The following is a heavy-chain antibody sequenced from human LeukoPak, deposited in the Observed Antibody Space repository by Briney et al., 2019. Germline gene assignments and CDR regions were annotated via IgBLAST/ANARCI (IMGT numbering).Heavy chain of an antibody. CDR1: GLTFSSYW. CDR3: ARVLGYCSSTSCYNWFDP. J-gene: IGHJ5*02. Sequence: GGSLRLSCAASGLTFSSYWMSWVRQAPGKGLEWVANIKQDGSEKYYVDSVKGRFTISRDNAENSLYLQMNSLRAEDTAVYYCARVLGYCSSTSCYNWFDPWGQGTLVTVSS. D-gene: IGHD2-2*01. V-gene: IGHV3-7*03. CDR2: IKQDGSEK.